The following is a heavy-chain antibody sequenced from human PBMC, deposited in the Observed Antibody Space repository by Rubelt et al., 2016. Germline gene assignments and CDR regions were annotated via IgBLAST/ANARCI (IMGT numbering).Heavy chain of an antibody. CDR3: ARVTTVTNDNWLDP. V-gene: IGHV5-51*01. J-gene: IGHJ5*02. CDR1: GYSFTSYW. Sequence: EVQLVQSGAEVKKPGESLKISCKGSGYSFTSYWIGWVRQMPGKGLEWMGIIYPGDSDTRYSPTFQGQVTISAEKSISTAYRQWGSLKAADTAINCWARVTTVTNDNWLDPWGQGTLVTVSS. D-gene: IGHD4-17*01. CDR2: IYPGDSDT.